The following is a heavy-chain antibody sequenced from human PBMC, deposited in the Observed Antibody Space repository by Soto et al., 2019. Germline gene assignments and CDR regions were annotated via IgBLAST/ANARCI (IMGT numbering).Heavy chain of an antibody. J-gene: IGHJ4*02. CDR2: INPSGGST. Sequence: ASLKVSCKASGYTFTSYYMHWVRQAPGQGLECMGIINPSGGSTSYAQKFQGRVTMTRDTSTSTVYMELSSLRSEDTAVYYCARGPVGGYYDSSGYLTNFDYWGQGTLVTVSS. D-gene: IGHD3-22*01. V-gene: IGHV1-46*03. CDR3: ARGPVGGYYDSSGYLTNFDY. CDR1: GYTFTSYY.